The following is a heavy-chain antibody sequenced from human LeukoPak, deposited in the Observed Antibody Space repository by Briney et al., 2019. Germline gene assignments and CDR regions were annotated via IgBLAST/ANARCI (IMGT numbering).Heavy chain of an antibody. Sequence: SETLSLTCAVYGGSFSGYYWSWIRQPPGKGLEWIGEINHSGSTNYNPSLKSRVTISVDTSKNQFSLKLSSVTAADTAVYYCARVSSGADNWFDPWGQGTLVTVSS. CDR1: GGSFSGYY. CDR3: ARVSSGADNWFDP. CDR2: INHSGST. V-gene: IGHV4-34*01. D-gene: IGHD2/OR15-2a*01. J-gene: IGHJ5*02.